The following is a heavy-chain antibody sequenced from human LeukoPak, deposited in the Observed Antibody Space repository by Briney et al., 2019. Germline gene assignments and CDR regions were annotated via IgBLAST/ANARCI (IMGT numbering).Heavy chain of an antibody. J-gene: IGHJ4*02. Sequence: GASVKVSCKASGYTFTGYYMHWVRQAPGQGLEWMGWINPNSGGTNYAQKFQGRVTMTRDTSISTAYMELSRLRSDDTAVYYCARDYCSSTSCQVDYWGQGTLVTVSS. CDR1: GYTFTGYY. V-gene: IGHV1-2*02. CDR2: INPNSGGT. CDR3: ARDYCSSTSCQVDY. D-gene: IGHD2-2*01.